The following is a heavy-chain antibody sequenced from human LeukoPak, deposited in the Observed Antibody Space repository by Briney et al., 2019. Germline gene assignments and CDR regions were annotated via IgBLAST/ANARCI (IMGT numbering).Heavy chain of an antibody. CDR1: GYTFTGYY. CDR3: ARSGTVARGLWFDP. D-gene: IGHD4-11*01. V-gene: IGHV1-2*02. CDR2: INSKSGGK. Sequence: ASVKVSCKASGYTFTGYYMHWERQAPPQGLGWMGWINSKSGGKNYVQMFQGRVTITRDTSMSTVYMELSRLRSDDTAVYYCARSGTVARGLWFDPWGQGTLVTVSS. J-gene: IGHJ5*02.